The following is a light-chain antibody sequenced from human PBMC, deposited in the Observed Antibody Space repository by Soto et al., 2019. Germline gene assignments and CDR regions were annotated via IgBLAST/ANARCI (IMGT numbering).Light chain of an antibody. CDR1: QSVSSF. Sequence: EIVLTQSPVTLSLSPGDRATISCRPSQSVSSFLAWYQQKPGQPPRLLIYDVSNRAAGIPARFSGSGSGTDVPLTISSLEPEDFAVDYCQQRTDWPPVYAFGQGTKLEIK. CDR3: QQRTDWPPVYA. CDR2: DVS. V-gene: IGKV3-11*01. J-gene: IGKJ2*01.